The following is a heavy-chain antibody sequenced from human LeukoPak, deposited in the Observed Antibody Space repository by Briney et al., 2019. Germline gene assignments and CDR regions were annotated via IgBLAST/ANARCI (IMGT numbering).Heavy chain of an antibody. CDR1: GFTFSNYA. V-gene: IGHV3-23*03. Sequence: GGSLRLSCAASGFTFSNYAMNWVRQAPGKGLEWVSVIYSGGSTYYADSVKGRFTISRENSKNTVYLQMNNLRADDTAVYYCARWLQTGFPDAFDIWGQGTMVTVAS. D-gene: IGHD5-24*01. J-gene: IGHJ3*02. CDR2: IYSGGST. CDR3: ARWLQTGFPDAFDI.